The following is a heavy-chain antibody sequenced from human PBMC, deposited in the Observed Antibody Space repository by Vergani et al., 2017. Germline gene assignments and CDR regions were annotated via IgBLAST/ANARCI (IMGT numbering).Heavy chain of an antibody. Sequence: QVQLVQSGAEVKKPGASVKVSCKASGYTFTGFYMHWVRQAPGQGLEWMGWINPNSGGTNYAQKFQGRVTMTRDTSISTAYMELSRLRSDDTAVYYCARANYYGSGSYSHDYGMDVWDQGTTVAVS. CDR1: GYTFTGFY. V-gene: IGHV1-2*02. CDR2: INPNSGGT. J-gene: IGHJ6*02. D-gene: IGHD3-10*01. CDR3: ARANYYGSGSYSHDYGMDV.